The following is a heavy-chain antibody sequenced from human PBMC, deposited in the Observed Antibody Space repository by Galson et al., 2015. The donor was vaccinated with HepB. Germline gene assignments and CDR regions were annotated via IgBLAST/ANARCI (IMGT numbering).Heavy chain of an antibody. V-gene: IGHV4-4*07. CDR2: IYTSGST. J-gene: IGHJ5*02. CDR1: GGSISSYY. CDR3: ARAGYCSSTSCYPDHWFDP. D-gene: IGHD2-2*03. Sequence: SETLSLTCTVSGGSISSYYWSWIRQPAGKGLEWIGRIYTSGSTNYNPSLKSRVTMSVDTSKNQFSLKLSSVTAADTAVYYCARAGYCSSTSCYPDHWFDPWGQGTLVTVSS.